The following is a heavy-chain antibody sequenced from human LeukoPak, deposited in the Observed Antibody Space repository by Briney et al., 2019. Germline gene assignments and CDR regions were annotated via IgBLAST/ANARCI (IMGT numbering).Heavy chain of an antibody. CDR1: GFTFDDYG. CDR2: INWDGGST. J-gene: IGHJ3*02. Sequence: PGGSLRLSCAASGFTFDDYGMSWVRQAPGKGLEWVSGINWDGGSTAYAGSVKGRFTISRDNAKNSLYLQMNSLRAEDTALYYCARYYYGQMRGAIDIWGQGTMVTVSS. CDR3: ARYYYGQMRGAIDI. V-gene: IGHV3-20*04. D-gene: IGHD3-10*01.